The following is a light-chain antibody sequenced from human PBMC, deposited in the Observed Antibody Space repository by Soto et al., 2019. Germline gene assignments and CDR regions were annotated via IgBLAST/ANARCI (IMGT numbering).Light chain of an antibody. CDR1: QSLSSSN. CDR2: GAS. J-gene: IGKJ1*01. Sequence: EIVLTQSPGTLSVSPVERATLSCMASQSLSSSNLAWYQQKPGQAPRLLIYGASSRATGTPDRFSGSGSGTDFTLTINRLEPEDFALYYCQQYGSSPPTFGQGTKVDIK. CDR3: QQYGSSPPT. V-gene: IGKV3-20*01.